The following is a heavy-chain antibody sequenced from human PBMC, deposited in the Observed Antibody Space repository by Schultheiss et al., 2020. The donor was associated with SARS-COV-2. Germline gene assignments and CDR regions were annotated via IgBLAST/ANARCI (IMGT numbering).Heavy chain of an antibody. CDR2: IYHSGST. CDR3: ARASMTTVTMNYYYGMDV. CDR1: GGSISSYY. J-gene: IGHJ6*02. V-gene: IGHV4-59*01. D-gene: IGHD4-17*01. Sequence: SETLSLTCTVSGGSISSYYWSWIRQPPGKGLEWIGYIYHSGSTNYNPSLKSRVTISVDTSKNQFSLKLSSVTAADTAVYYCARASMTTVTMNYYYGMDVWGQGTTVTVSS.